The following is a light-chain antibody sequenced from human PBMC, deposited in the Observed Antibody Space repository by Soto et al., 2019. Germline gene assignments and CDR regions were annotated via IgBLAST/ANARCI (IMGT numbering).Light chain of an antibody. J-gene: IGKJ1*01. CDR1: QTISSW. Sequence: DIQMTQSPSTLSGSVGDRVTITCRASQTISSWLAWYQQKPGKAPKLLIYKASTLKSGVPSRFIGSGSGTEFTLTISSLQPYDFSTYYCQHYNIYSEAFGQGTKLELK. CDR3: QHYNIYSEA. V-gene: IGKV1-5*03. CDR2: KAS.